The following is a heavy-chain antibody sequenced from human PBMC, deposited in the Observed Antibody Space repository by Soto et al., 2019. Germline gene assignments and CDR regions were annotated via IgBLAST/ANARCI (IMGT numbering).Heavy chain of an antibody. CDR1: GFTVSSNY. CDR3: ERRSSGRLNGMDV. CDR2: IYSGGST. Sequence: EVQLVETGGGLIQPGGSLRLSCAASGFTVSSNYMSWVRQAPGKGLEWVSVIYSGGSTYYADSVKGRFTISRDNSKNTLYLQMNSLRAEDTAVYYCERRSSGRLNGMDVWGQGTTVTVSS. J-gene: IGHJ6*02. D-gene: IGHD6-19*01. V-gene: IGHV3-53*02.